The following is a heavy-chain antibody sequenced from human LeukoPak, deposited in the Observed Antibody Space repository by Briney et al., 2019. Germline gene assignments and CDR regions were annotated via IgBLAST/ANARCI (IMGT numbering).Heavy chain of an antibody. J-gene: IGHJ4*02. CDR2: ISASGGGT. D-gene: IGHD5-12*01. CDR3: APLAATTDY. V-gene: IGHV3-23*01. CDR1: GFTLSSYA. Sequence: GGSLRLSCAASGFTLSSYAMSWVRQAPGKGLEWVSSISASGGGTYYADSVKGRFTISRDTSKNTLYLQMNSLRAEDTAVYYCAPLAATTDYWGQGTLVTVSS.